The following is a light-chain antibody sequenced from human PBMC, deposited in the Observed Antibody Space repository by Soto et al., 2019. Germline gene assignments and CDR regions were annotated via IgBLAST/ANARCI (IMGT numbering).Light chain of an antibody. V-gene: IGLV2-14*01. Sequence: QSALTQPASVSGSPGQSITISCTGTSSDVGGYNYVSWYQQHPGKAPKLMIYEVSNRPSGVSDRFSGSKSGNAASLTISGLQAEDEAGYYRSSYSSSTTYVFGTGTKLTVL. J-gene: IGLJ1*01. CDR3: SSYSSSTTYV. CDR2: EVS. CDR1: SSDVGGYNY.